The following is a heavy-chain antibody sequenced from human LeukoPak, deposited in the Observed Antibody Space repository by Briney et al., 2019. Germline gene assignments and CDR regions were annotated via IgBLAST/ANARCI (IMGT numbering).Heavy chain of an antibody. D-gene: IGHD3-10*01. CDR1: GYSFNSHH. J-gene: IGHJ6*02. CDR3: ARDSGSFRYDMDV. CDR2: NFSHDGST. V-gene: IGHV1-46*02. Sequence: ASVKVSCKTSGYSFNSHHVHWVRQAPGQGLEWMGINFSHDGSTSNTEKFQGRVTMTRDTSTSTVYMELSSLRSEDTAVYYCARDSGSFRYDMDVWGQGTTVIVSS.